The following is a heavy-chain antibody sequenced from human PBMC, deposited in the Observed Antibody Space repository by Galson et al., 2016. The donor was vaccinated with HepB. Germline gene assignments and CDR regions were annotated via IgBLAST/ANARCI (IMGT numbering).Heavy chain of an antibody. D-gene: IGHD6-19*01. V-gene: IGHV4-31*03. CDR1: GGSVNSGDYY. Sequence: TLSLTCTVSGGSVNSGDYYWSWIRQAPGKGLEWIGYIYDNGNAYHNPSLKSRLTISSDTSMNQFSLKLNSVSAADTAVYFCARHIAVATTRGFDFWGQGTLVTVSS. CDR2: IYDNGNA. J-gene: IGHJ4*02. CDR3: ARHIAVATTRGFDF.